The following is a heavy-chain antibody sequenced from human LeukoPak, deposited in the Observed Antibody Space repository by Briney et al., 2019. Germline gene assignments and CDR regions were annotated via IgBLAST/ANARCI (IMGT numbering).Heavy chain of an antibody. Sequence: GRSLRLSCAASRFTFSSYAMHWVRQAPGKGLEWVAVIPYDGSNKYYADSVKGRFTISRDNFKNTLYLQMNSLRAEDTAVYYCAKDRDSSGYYFWYFDLWGRGTLVTVSS. CDR2: IPYDGSNK. CDR1: RFTFSSYA. V-gene: IGHV3-30*18. CDR3: AKDRDSSGYYFWYFDL. D-gene: IGHD3-22*01. J-gene: IGHJ2*01.